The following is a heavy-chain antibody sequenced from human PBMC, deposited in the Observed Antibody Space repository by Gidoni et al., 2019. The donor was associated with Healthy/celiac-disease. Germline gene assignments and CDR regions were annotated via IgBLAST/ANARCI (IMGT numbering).Heavy chain of an antibody. CDR3: ARDGPMTTVTTGGMDV. J-gene: IGHJ6*02. D-gene: IGHD4-4*01. CDR1: GGTFSSYT. CDR2: IIPILGIA. V-gene: IGHV1-69*08. Sequence: QVQLVQSGAEVKKPGSSVKVSCKASGGTFSSYTISWVRQAPGQGLEWMGRIIPILGIANYAQKFQGRVTITADKPTSTAYMELSSLRSEDTAVYYCARDGPMTTVTTGGMDVWGQGTTVTVSS.